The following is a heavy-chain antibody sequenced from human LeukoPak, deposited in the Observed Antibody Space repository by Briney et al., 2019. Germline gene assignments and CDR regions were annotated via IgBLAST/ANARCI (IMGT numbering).Heavy chain of an antibody. CDR3: AREGPPGSHSYYFDY. Sequence: GASVKVSCKASGGTFSSYAISWVRQAPGQGLEWMGAIIPGGGTTAYSQKFQGRVTLTRDTSTSTVYMEVNNLRFEDTALYYCAREGPPGSHSYYFDYWGQGILVTVSS. D-gene: IGHD1-26*01. V-gene: IGHV1-46*01. CDR2: IIPGGGTT. CDR1: GGTFSSYA. J-gene: IGHJ4*02.